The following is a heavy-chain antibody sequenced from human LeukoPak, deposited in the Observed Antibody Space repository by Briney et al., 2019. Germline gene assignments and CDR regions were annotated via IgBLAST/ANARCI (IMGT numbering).Heavy chain of an antibody. V-gene: IGHV1-18*01. D-gene: IGHD5-24*01. Sequence: GASVKVSCKASGYTFTSYGISWVRQAPGQGLEWMGWISAYNGNTNYAQKLQGRVTMTTDTSTSTAYMELRSLRSDDTAVYYCARVEMATSAEYFQHWGQGTLVTVSS. CDR3: ARVEMATSAEYFQH. CDR2: ISAYNGNT. J-gene: IGHJ1*01. CDR1: GYTFTSYG.